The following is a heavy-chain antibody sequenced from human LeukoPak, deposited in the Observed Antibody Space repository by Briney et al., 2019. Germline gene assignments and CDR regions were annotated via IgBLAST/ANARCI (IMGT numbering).Heavy chain of an antibody. CDR1: GGSMNNYY. CDR2: IYTSGST. J-gene: IGHJ4*02. V-gene: IGHV4-4*07. D-gene: IGHD1-14*01. Sequence: SETLSLTCTVSGGSMNNYYWNWIRQPAGKGLEWIGHIYTSGSTNYNPSLKSRVTISIDTSKNQFFLKLSSVTAADTAVYYRARRTDYWGQGTLVTVSS. CDR3: ARRTDY.